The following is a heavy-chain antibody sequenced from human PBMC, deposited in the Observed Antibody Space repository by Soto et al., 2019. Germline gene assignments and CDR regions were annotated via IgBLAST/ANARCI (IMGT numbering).Heavy chain of an antibody. D-gene: IGHD3-10*01. V-gene: IGHV4-34*01. Sequence: PSETLSLTCAVYGGSFSGYYWTWIRQPPGTGLEWIGEINHSGSTNYNPSLKSRVTISVDTSKNQFSLKLTSVTAADTAVYYCARDKITALFDPWGQGTLVTVSS. CDR2: INHSGST. CDR3: ARDKITALFDP. J-gene: IGHJ5*02. CDR1: GGSFSGYY.